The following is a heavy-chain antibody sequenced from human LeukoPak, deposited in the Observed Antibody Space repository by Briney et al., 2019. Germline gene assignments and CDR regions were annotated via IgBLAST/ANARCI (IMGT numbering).Heavy chain of an antibody. CDR1: GFTFSSYA. V-gene: IGHV3-30*04. D-gene: IGHD2-15*01. CDR2: ISYDGSNK. J-gene: IGHJ4*01. Sequence: GRSLRLSCAASGFTFSSYAMHWVRQAPGKGLEWVAVISYDGSNKYYADSVKGRFTISRDNSKNTLYLQMNSLRAEDTAVYYCVGYCSGGSCSNWGHGTLVTVSS. CDR3: VGYCSGGSCSN.